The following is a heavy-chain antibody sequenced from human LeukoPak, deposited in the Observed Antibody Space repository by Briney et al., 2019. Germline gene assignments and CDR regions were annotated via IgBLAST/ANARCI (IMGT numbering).Heavy chain of an antibody. CDR2: INPSGGTT. CDR3: AREPSGSGGYDY. D-gene: IGHD3-10*01. V-gene: IGHV1-46*01. CDR1: GYTFTNYY. J-gene: IGHJ4*02. Sequence: ASVKVSCKASGYTFTNYYVHWVRQAPGQGLEWMGIINPSGGTTRYAQKFQGRVTVTRDTSISTDYMEISGLTSDDTALYYCAREPSGSGGYDYWGQGTLVTVSS.